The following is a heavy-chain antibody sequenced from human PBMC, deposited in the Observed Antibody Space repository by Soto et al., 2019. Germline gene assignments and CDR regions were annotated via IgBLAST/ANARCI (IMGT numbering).Heavy chain of an antibody. CDR1: GFTFSSYE. D-gene: IGHD1-7*01. CDR2: ISSSGSTI. Sequence: PXGSLKLSCSASGFTFSSYEMNWVRQAPGKGLDWVSYISSSGSTIYYADSVKGRFTISRDNAKNSLYLQMNSLRAEDTAVYYCARETNWNYGNFDYSGQGTLATVSS. V-gene: IGHV3-48*03. J-gene: IGHJ4*02. CDR3: ARETNWNYGNFDY.